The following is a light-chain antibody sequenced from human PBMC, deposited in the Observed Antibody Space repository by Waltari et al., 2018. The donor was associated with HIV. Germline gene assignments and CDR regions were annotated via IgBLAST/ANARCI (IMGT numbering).Light chain of an antibody. Sequence: EIQVTQFPIFLFSFVGGRVNITCRASQGISNYLAWYQQKPGKVPKLLIYAASTLQSGVPSRFSGSGSGTDFTLTISSLQPEDVATYYCQKYNSAPWTFGQGTKVEIK. CDR1: QGISNY. CDR3: QKYNSAPWT. CDR2: AAS. V-gene: IGKV1-27*01. J-gene: IGKJ1*01.